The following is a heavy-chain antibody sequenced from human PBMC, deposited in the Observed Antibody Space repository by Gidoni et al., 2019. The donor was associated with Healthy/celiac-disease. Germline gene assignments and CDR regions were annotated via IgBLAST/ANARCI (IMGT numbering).Heavy chain of an antibody. CDR2: IIPILGIA. CDR1: GGPFSRYT. CDR3: ASGRGYSGYDDAFDI. Sequence: QVQLVQSAAEVKKPGSSVKVSCKASGGPFSRYTISWVRQAPGQGLEWMGRIIPILGIANYAQKFQGRVTITADKSTSTAYMELSSLRSEDTAVYYCASGRGYSGYDDAFDIWGQGTMVTVSS. V-gene: IGHV1-69*02. J-gene: IGHJ3*02. D-gene: IGHD5-12*01.